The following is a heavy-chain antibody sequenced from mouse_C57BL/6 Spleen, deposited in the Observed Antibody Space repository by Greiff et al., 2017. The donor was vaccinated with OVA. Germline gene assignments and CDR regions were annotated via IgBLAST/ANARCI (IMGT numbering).Heavy chain of an antibody. V-gene: IGHV1-80*01. J-gene: IGHJ3*01. CDR2: IYPGDGDT. Sequence: QVQLQQSGAELVKPGASVKISCKASGYAFSSYWMNWVKQRPGKGLEWIGQIYPGDGDTNYNGKFKGKAKLTADKSSSTAYMQLSSLTSEYSAVYFCARGGNYGSSSAWFAYWGQGTLVTVSA. D-gene: IGHD1-1*01. CDR1: GYAFSSYW. CDR3: ARGGNYGSSSAWFAY.